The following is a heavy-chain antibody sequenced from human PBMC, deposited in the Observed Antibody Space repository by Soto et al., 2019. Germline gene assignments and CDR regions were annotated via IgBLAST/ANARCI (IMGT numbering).Heavy chain of an antibody. Sequence: SVKVSCKASGGTFSSYAISWVRQAPGQGLEWMGGIIPIFGTANYAQKFQGRVTITADESTSTAYMELSSLRSEDTAAYYCARGDEITMFGVVASPYYYYGMDVWGQATTVTVS. J-gene: IGHJ6*02. CDR3: ARGDEITMFGVVASPYYYYGMDV. D-gene: IGHD3-3*01. V-gene: IGHV1-69*13. CDR1: GGTFSSYA. CDR2: IIPIFGTA.